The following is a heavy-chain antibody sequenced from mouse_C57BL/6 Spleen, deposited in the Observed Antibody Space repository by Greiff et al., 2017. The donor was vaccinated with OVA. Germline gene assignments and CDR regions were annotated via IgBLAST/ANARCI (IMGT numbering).Heavy chain of an antibody. D-gene: IGHD3-2*02. CDR3: ARQHRLRDYAMDD. V-gene: IGHV3-6*01. CDR2: ISYDGSN. CDR1: GYSITSGYY. J-gene: IGHJ4*01. Sequence: EVKLEESGPGLVKPSQSLSLTCSVTGYSITSGYYWNWLRQFPGNKLEWMGYISYDGSNNYNPSLKNRISITRDTSKNQFFLKLNSVTTEDTATYYCARQHRLRDYAMDDGGQGTSVTVSS.